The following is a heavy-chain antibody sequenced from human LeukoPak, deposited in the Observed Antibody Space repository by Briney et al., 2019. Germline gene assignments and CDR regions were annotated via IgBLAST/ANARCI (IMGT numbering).Heavy chain of an antibody. J-gene: IGHJ4*02. CDR1: GSSMSSDYY. CDR2: ISDSGSA. V-gene: IGHV4-38-2*02. Sequence: PSETLSLTCTVSGSSMSSDYYWGWIRQPPGKGLEWIGSISDSGSAYYNPSLKSRVVISVDPSKKQFSLKVTSVTAADTAVYYCARVYYYDSSGALFDYWGQGTLVTVSS. CDR3: ARVYYYDSSGALFDY. D-gene: IGHD3-22*01.